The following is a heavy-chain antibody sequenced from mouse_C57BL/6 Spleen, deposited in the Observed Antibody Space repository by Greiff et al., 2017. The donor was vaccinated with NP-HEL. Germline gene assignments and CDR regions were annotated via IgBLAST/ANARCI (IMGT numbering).Heavy chain of an antibody. D-gene: IGHD1-1*01. V-gene: IGHV1-61*01. CDR2: IYPSDSET. CDR3: ATSMDYGSSGYFDY. CDR1: GYTFTSYW. J-gene: IGHJ2*01. Sequence: QVQLQQPGAELVRPGSSVKLSCKASGYTFTSYWMDWVKQRPGQGLEWIGNIYPSDSETHYNQKFKDKATLTVDKSSSTAYMQLSSLTSEDSAVYYCATSMDYGSSGYFDYWGQGTTLTVSS.